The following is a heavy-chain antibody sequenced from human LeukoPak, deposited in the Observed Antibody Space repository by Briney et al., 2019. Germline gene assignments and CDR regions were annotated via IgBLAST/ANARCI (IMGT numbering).Heavy chain of an antibody. CDR1: GFTFSSYA. J-gene: IGHJ4*02. CDR2: ISNSGGST. CDR3: AKGLRLGELSSPFDY. V-gene: IGHV3-23*01. Sequence: GGSLRLSCAASGFTFSSYAMSWVRQAPGKGLEWVSGISNSGGSTYYADSVKGRFTISRDNSKNTLYLQMKSLRVEDTAVHYCAKGLRLGELSSPFDYWGQGTLLTVSS. D-gene: IGHD3-16*02.